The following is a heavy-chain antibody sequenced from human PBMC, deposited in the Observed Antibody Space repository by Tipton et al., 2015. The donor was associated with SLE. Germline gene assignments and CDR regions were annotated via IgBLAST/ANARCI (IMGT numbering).Heavy chain of an antibody. D-gene: IGHD6-6*01. CDR1: GFMFGDYA. Sequence: SLRLSCTASGFMFGDYAMSWVRQAPGKGLEWVSAISGSGDSTYYADSVKGRFTISRDNSKNTLYLQMNSLRAEDTAVYYCAKYSSSSTFDYWGPGILVTVS. V-gene: IGHV3-23*01. CDR2: ISGSGDST. J-gene: IGHJ4*02. CDR3: AKYSSSSTFDY.